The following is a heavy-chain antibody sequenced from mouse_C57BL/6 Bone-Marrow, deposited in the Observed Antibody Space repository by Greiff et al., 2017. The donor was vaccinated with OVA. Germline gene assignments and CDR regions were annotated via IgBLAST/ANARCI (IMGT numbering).Heavy chain of an antibody. D-gene: IGHD1-1*01. V-gene: IGHV7-1*01. J-gene: IGHJ3*01. CDR3: ARDDYYGSSPAWFAY. CDR1: GFTFSDFY. CDR2: SRNKANDYTT. Sequence: EVKLVESGGGLVQSGRSLRLSCATSGFTFSDFYMEWVRQAPGKGLEWIAASRNKANDYTTEYSASVKGRFIVSRDTSQSILYLQMNALRAEDTAIYYCARDDYYGSSPAWFAYWGQGTLVTVSA.